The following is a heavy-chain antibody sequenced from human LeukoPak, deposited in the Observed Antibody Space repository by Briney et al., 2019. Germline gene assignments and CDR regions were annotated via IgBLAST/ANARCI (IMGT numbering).Heavy chain of an antibody. J-gene: IGHJ4*02. CDR3: ARHSDPYYVILTGYYSGLSVGD. CDR1: GGSISSYY. CDR2: IYYSGST. V-gene: IGHV4-59*08. Sequence: SETLSLTCTVSGGSISSYYWSWIRQPPGKGLEWIGYIYYSGSTNYNPSLKSRVAISVDTSKNQFPLKLSSVTAADTAVYYCARHSDPYYVILTGYYSGLSVGDWGQGTLVTVSS. D-gene: IGHD3-9*01.